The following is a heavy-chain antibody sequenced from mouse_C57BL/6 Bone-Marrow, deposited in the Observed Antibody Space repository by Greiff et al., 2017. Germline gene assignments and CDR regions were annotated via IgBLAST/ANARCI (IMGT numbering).Heavy chain of an antibody. Sequence: EVNVVESGGGLVKPGGSLKLSCAASGFTFSSYTMSWVRQPPEKRLEWVATISGGGGNTYYPASVKGRFTISRDNAKNTLYLQMSSLRSEDTALYYCARLLLRIYYSNSYFDYWGQGTTLTVSS. CDR2: ISGGGGNT. CDR1: GFTFSSYT. D-gene: IGHD2-5*01. V-gene: IGHV5-9*01. CDR3: ARLLLRIYYSNSYFDY. J-gene: IGHJ2*01.